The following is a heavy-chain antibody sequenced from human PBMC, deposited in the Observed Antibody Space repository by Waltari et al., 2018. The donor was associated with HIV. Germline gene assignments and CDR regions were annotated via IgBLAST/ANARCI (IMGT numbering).Heavy chain of an antibody. CDR2: INHSGST. J-gene: IGHJ1*01. D-gene: IGHD5-18*01. Sequence: QVQLQQWGAGLLKPSETLSLTCAVYGGSFSGYYWSWIRQPPGKRLEWIGEINHSGSTNYNPPLKSRVTISGDTSKNQFSLKLSSVTAADTAVYYCARPVDTAMVLYFQHWGQGTLVTVSS. CDR3: ARPVDTAMVLYFQH. CDR1: GGSFSGYY. V-gene: IGHV4-34*01.